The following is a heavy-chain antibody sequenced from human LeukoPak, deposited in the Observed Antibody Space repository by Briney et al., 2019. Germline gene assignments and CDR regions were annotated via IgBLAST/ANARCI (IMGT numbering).Heavy chain of an antibody. J-gene: IGHJ6*03. Sequence: GESLKISCKGSGYSFTSYWIGWVRQMPGKGLEWMGIIYPGDSDTRYSPSFQGQVTISADKSISTAYLQWSSLKASDTAMYYCARIRRSSSSKNYYYYYMDVWGKGTTVTISS. V-gene: IGHV5-51*01. CDR3: ARIRRSSSSKNYYYYYMDV. CDR2: IYPGDSDT. D-gene: IGHD6-13*01. CDR1: GYSFTSYW.